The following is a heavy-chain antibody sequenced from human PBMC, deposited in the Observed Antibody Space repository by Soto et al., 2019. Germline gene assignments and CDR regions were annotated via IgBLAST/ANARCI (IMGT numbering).Heavy chain of an antibody. Sequence: SVKVSCKASGGSFGNSAIDWVRQTPGQGLEWLGGFIPVYRTLNYAQKFQGRVTITADESTGTAYMTLSSLASDDTAVYYCATGVVWIGYFTVDSWGQGTRVTVSS. CDR2: FIPVYRTL. V-gene: IGHV1-69*13. CDR3: ATGVVWIGYFTVDS. J-gene: IGHJ4*02. D-gene: IGHD3-3*01. CDR1: GGSFGNSA.